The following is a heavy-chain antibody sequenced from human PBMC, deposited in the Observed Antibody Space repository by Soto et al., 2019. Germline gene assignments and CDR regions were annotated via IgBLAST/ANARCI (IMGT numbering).Heavy chain of an antibody. Sequence: SETLSLTCTVSGGSISSYYWSWIRQPPGKGLEWIGYIYYSGSTNYNPSLKSRVTISVDTSKNQFSLKLSSVTAADTAVYYCARETKYGDYDYFDYWGQGTLVTVSS. D-gene: IGHD4-17*01. CDR3: ARETKYGDYDYFDY. CDR1: GGSISSYY. J-gene: IGHJ4*02. V-gene: IGHV4-59*01. CDR2: IYYSGST.